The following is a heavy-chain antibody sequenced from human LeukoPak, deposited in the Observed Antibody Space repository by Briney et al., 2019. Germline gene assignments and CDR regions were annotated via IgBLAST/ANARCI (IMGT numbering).Heavy chain of an antibody. CDR1: GGSFSGYY. J-gene: IGHJ3*02. CDR3: ARDTKVPAARNAFDI. D-gene: IGHD2-2*01. V-gene: IGHV4-59*12. CDR2: IYSSGGA. Sequence: PSETLSLTCTVSGGSFSGYYWTWIRQPPGKGLEWIGYIYSSGGAIYNPSLKSRVTISVDTSKNQFSLKLSSVTAADTAVYYCARDTKVPAARNAFDIWSQGTMVTVSS.